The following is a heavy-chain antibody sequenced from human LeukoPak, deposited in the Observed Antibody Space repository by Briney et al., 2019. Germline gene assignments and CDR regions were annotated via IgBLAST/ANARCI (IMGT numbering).Heavy chain of an antibody. J-gene: IGHJ4*02. Sequence: GGSLRLSCAASGFTFSSYAMHWVRQAPGKGLEWVAVISYDGSNKYYADSVKGRFTISRDNSKNTLYLQMNSLRAEDTAVYYCASVSSNFDYWGQGTLATVSS. D-gene: IGHD2-2*01. CDR1: GFTFSSYA. CDR3: ASVSSNFDY. V-gene: IGHV3-30-3*01. CDR2: ISYDGSNK.